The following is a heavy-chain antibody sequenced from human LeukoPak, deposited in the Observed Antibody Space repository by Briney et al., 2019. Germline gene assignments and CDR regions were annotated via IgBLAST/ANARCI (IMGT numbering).Heavy chain of an antibody. Sequence: SETLSLTCAVSGDSVSSGGYYWTWIRQHPGKGLEWLGYISNSGTTSYNPSLESRVSISVDTSNNQFSLRLSSVTAADTAVYYCARDVVVTSSPDAFDIWSQGTMVTVSS. J-gene: IGHJ3*02. CDR1: GDSVSSGGYY. CDR3: ARDVVVTSSPDAFDI. V-gene: IGHV4-31*11. CDR2: ISNSGTT. D-gene: IGHD2-21*02.